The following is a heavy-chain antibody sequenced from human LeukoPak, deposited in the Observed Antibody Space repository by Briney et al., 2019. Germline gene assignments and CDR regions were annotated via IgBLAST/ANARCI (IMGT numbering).Heavy chain of an antibody. Sequence: PSETLSLTCTVSGGSISSYYCSRIRQSPGKGLEWIGYNSDNGNRNYNPSLKNRVTISVDTSKKQFSLKLTSVTAADTAVYYCATGDTYLDFWGQGTPVTVSS. CDR3: ATGDTYLDF. CDR2: NSDNGNR. J-gene: IGHJ4*02. V-gene: IGHV4-59*01. CDR1: GGSISSYY.